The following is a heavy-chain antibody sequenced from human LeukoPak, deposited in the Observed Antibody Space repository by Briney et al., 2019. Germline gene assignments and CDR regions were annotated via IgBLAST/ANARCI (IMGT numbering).Heavy chain of an antibody. V-gene: IGHV4-39*01. CDR2: IYYSGST. CDR3: ARAYSSGWFDY. J-gene: IGHJ4*02. CDR1: GGSISSSRYY. D-gene: IGHD6-19*01. Sequence: MASETLSLTCTVSGGSISSSRYYWGWIRQPPGKGLEWIGSIYYSGSTYYNPSLKSRVTISVDTSKNQFSLKLSSVTAADTAVYYCARAYSSGWFDYWGQGTLVTVSS.